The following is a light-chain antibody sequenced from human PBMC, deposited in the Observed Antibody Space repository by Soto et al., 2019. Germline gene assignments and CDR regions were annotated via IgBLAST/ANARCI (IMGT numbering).Light chain of an antibody. CDR1: QSISSY. Sequence: DIQMTQSPSSLSASVGDRDTITCRASQSISSYLNWYQQKPGKAPKLLIYAASSLQSGVPSRFSGRGSGTDFTLTISSLQPEDFATYYCQQSYSTSWTFGQGTKVEIK. CDR2: AAS. J-gene: IGKJ1*01. CDR3: QQSYSTSWT. V-gene: IGKV1-39*01.